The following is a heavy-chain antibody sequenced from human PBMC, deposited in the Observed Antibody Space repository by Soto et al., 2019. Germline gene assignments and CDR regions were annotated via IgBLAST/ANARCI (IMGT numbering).Heavy chain of an antibody. CDR1: GYAFTTYG. CDR3: ARPRYGDY. D-gene: IGHD1-1*01. V-gene: IGHV1-18*01. CDR2: ISAHNGNT. J-gene: IGHJ4*02. Sequence: QVHLVQSGAEVKKPGASVQVSCKASGYAFTTYGITWVRQAPGQGLEWMGWISAHNGNTNYAQKLQGRVTVTRDTSTSTAYMELRSLRSDDTAVYYCARPRYGDYWGQGALVSVSS.